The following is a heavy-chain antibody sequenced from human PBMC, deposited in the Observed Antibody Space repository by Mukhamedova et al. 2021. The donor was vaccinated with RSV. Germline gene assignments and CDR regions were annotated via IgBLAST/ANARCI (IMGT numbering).Heavy chain of an antibody. CDR3: ARGAGQTGTTFWFDP. D-gene: IGHD1-7*01. J-gene: IGHJ5*02. V-gene: IGHV1-2*04. Sequence: PGQGLEWMGWINPNSGGTNYAQKFQGWVTMTRDTSISTAYMELSRLRSDDTAVYYCARGAGQTGTTFWFDPWGQGTL. CDR2: INPNSGGT.